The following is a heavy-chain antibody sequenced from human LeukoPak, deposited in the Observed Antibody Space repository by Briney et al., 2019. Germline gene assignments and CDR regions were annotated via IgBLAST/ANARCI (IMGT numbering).Heavy chain of an antibody. CDR3: ARDGRYSSSWYPNAFDI. CDR2: IYHSGST. J-gene: IGHJ3*02. V-gene: IGHV4-30-2*01. CDR1: GGSISSGGYY. Sequence: SETLSLTCTVSGGSISSGGYYWSWIRQPPGKGLEWIGYIYHSGSTYYNPSLKSRVTISVDRSKNQFSPKLSSVTAADTAVYYCARDGRYSSSWYPNAFDIWGQGTMVTVSS. D-gene: IGHD6-13*01.